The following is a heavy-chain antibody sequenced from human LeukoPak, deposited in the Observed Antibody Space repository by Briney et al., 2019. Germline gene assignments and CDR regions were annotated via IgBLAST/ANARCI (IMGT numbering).Heavy chain of an antibody. CDR2: IYYSGST. Sequence: PSETLSLTCTVSGGSISSYYWSWIRQPPGKGLEWIGYIYYSGSTNYNPSLKSRVTISVDTSKNQFSLKLSSVTAADTAVYYCARVTTYYDILTGLKYNWFDPWGQGTLVTVSS. CDR1: GGSISSYY. J-gene: IGHJ5*02. D-gene: IGHD3-9*01. CDR3: ARVTTYYDILTGLKYNWFDP. V-gene: IGHV4-59*01.